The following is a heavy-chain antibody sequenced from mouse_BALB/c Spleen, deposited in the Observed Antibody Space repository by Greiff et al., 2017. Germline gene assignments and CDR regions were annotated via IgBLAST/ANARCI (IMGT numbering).Heavy chain of an antibody. CDR2: ISSGGST. V-gene: IGHV5-6-5*01. J-gene: IGHJ2*01. Sequence: EVKLMESGGGLVKPGGSLKLSCAASGFTFSSYAMSWVRQTPEKRLEWVASISSGGSTYYPDSVKGRFTISRDNARNILYLQMSSLRSEDTAMYYCARGGISYFDYWGQGTTLTVSS. CDR3: ARGGISYFDY. CDR1: GFTFSSYA.